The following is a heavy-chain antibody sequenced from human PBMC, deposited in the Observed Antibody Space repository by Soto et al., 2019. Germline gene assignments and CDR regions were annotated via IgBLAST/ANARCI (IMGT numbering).Heavy chain of an antibody. CDR3: AKAVGTVYYYYGMDV. CDR2: ISDSGGST. Sequence: GGSLRLSCAASGFTFSSYAMSWVRQAPGKGLEWVSAISDSGGSTYYADSVKGRFTISRDNSKNTLYLQMNSLRAEDTAVYYCAKAVGTVYYYYGMDVWGQGTTGTVSS. V-gene: IGHV3-23*01. CDR1: GFTFSSYA. J-gene: IGHJ6*02. D-gene: IGHD4-17*01.